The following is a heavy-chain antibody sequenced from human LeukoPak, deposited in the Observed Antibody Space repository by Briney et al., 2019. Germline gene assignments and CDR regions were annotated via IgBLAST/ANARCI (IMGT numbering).Heavy chain of an antibody. Sequence: GGPLRLSCTASGFTFSNYAMTWVRQAPGRGLEWVASIRGGGDTKYYADSVKGRFTISRDNSKNTLFLQMNSLRGEDTAVYYCSGDPNGDYVGAFDMWGPGTMVTVSS. CDR2: IRGGGDTK. CDR3: SGDPNGDYVGAFDM. J-gene: IGHJ3*02. CDR1: GFTFSNYA. D-gene: IGHD4-17*01. V-gene: IGHV3-23*01.